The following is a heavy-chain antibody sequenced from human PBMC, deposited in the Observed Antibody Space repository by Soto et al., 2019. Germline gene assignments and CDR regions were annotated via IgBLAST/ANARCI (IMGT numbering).Heavy chain of an antibody. CDR3: ARVASSTPRGPFDY. D-gene: IGHD2-2*01. J-gene: IGHJ4*02. V-gene: IGHV3-30-3*01. Sequence: GGSLRLSCAASGFTFSSYAMHWVRQAPGKGLEWVAVISYDGSNKYYADSVKGRFTISGDNSKNTLYLQMNSLRAEDTAVYYCARVASSTPRGPFDYWGQGTLVTVSS. CDR2: ISYDGSNK. CDR1: GFTFSSYA.